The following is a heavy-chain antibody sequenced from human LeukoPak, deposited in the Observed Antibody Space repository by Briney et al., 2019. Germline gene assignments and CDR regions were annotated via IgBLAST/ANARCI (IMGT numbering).Heavy chain of an antibody. CDR3: AKNLGSGSYYNVDYYYYGMDV. V-gene: IGHV3-23*01. Sequence: GGSLRLSCAASGFTFSSDAMSWGRQAPGKGLEWVSAISGSGGSTYYADSVKGRFTISRDNSKNTLYLQMNSLRAEDTAVYYCAKNLGSGSYYNVDYYYYGMDVWGKGTTVTVSS. CDR2: ISGSGGST. J-gene: IGHJ6*04. D-gene: IGHD3-10*01. CDR1: GFTFSSDA.